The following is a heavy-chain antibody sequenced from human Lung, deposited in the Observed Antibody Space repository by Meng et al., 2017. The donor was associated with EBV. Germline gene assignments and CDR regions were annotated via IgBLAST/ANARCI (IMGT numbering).Heavy chain of an antibody. Sequence: QVQLQQWGAGLLKPSETLSRTCAVYGGSFSGYYWSWIRQPPGKGLEWIGEISHSGSTNYNPSLKSRVTISVDTSKNQFSLKLSSVTAADTAVYYCARSNYYDSSGLDYWGQGTLVTVSS. V-gene: IGHV4-34*01. D-gene: IGHD3-22*01. CDR3: ARSNYYDSSGLDY. CDR1: GGSFSGYY. J-gene: IGHJ4*02. CDR2: ISHSGST.